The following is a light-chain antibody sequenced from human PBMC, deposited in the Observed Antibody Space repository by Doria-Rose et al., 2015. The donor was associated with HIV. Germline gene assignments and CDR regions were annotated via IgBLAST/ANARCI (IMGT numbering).Light chain of an antibody. J-gene: IGKJ1*01. V-gene: IGKV3-20*01. CDR2: DGS. Sequence: TQSPGTLSSSPGGRATLSCRASQSFSSTYLAWYQQKPGQAPSLLIYDGSTRATGIPDGFSASGSGTDFTLTINRLEPEDFALYYCHQYGTSWTFGQGTKVEI. CDR3: HQYGTSWT. CDR1: QSFSSTY.